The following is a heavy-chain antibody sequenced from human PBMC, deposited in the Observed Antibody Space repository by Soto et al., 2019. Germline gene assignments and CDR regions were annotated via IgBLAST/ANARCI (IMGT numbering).Heavy chain of an antibody. D-gene: IGHD3-22*01. CDR3: AKAVKYYDSTGYDAFAV. CDR2: MFHSGRT. V-gene: IGHV4-59*01. Sequence: SETLSLTCTLSGDSISIYFWTWIRHPPGKALEWIGYMFHSGRTNYNPSLTSRVTMSADTSNNQFSLTLTSVTAADTAVYYCAKAVKYYDSTGYDAFAVWGQGIMVTVSS. CDR1: GDSISIYF. J-gene: IGHJ3*01.